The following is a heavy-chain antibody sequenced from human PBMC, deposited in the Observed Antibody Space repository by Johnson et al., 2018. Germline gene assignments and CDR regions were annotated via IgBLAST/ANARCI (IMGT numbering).Heavy chain of an antibody. V-gene: IGHV3-30*18. CDR3: EKDGLVGLAGYMDV. CDR2: ISYDGSNK. CDR1: GFTFSSYG. Sequence: QVQLVESGGGVVQPGRSLRLSCAASGFTFSSYGMHWVRQAPGKGLEWVALISYDGSNKYYADSVKGRFTISRDNSKNTLYLQMNSLRDKDTAVYYCEKDGLVGLAGYMDVWGKGTTVTVSS. D-gene: IGHD6-19*01. J-gene: IGHJ6*03.